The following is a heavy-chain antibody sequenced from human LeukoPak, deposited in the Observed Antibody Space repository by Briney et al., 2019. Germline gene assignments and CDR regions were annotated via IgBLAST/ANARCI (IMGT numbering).Heavy chain of an antibody. CDR1: GGTFSSYA. CDR3: ARNGGSSWGFVY. D-gene: IGHD1-26*01. Sequence: ASVKVSCKASGGTFSSYAISWVRQAPGQGLEWMGGIIPIFGTANYAQKFQGRVTITADESTSTAYMELSSLRSEDTAVYCCARNGGSSWGFVYWGQGTLVTVSS. CDR2: IIPIFGTA. J-gene: IGHJ4*02. V-gene: IGHV1-69*13.